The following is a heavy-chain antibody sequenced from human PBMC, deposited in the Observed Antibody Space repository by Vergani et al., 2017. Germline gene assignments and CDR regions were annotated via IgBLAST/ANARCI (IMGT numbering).Heavy chain of an antibody. D-gene: IGHD2-15*01. CDR2: IKSKTDGGTT. CDR3: TTVSVVVAADAFDI. J-gene: IGHJ3*02. Sequence: EVQLVESGGGLVKPGGSLRLSCAASGFTFSNAWMSWVRQAPGKGLEWVGRIKSKTDGGTTDYAAPVKGRFTISRDDSKNTLYLQRNSLKTEDTAVYYCTTVSVVVAADAFDIWGQGTMVTVSS. CDR1: GFTFSNAW. V-gene: IGHV3-15*01.